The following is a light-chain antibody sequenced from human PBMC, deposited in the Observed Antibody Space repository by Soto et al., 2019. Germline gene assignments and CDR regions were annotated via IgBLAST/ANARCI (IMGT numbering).Light chain of an antibody. CDR1: QSVGTW. J-gene: IGKJ1*01. Sequence: DIQMTQSPSTLSASVGGRVTITCRASQSVGTWVAWYQQKPGKAPKLLIYGASNLESGVPSRFSGSGSGTEFTLTITTLQPDDFATYYCQQSYRTPRTFGQGTKVDIK. V-gene: IGKV1-5*01. CDR2: GAS. CDR3: QQSYRTPRT.